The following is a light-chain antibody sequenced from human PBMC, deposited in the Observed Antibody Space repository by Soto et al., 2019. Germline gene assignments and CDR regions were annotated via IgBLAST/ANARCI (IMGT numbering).Light chain of an antibody. CDR3: QNGNNWPLA. J-gene: IGKJ4*01. CDR2: DAA. CDR1: QSISSY. Sequence: EIVLTQSPATLSLSPGERATLSCRASQSISSYLAWYQQKAGQTPRLLIYDAATRATGIPVRFSGSGSGTDFTLTISSLAPEDFAVYFCQNGNNWPLAFGGGTKVEI. V-gene: IGKV3-11*01.